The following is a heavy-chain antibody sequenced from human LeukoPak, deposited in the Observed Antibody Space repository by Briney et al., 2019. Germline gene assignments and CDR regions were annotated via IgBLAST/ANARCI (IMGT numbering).Heavy chain of an antibody. CDR3: AGTNSDYGGSSVVGWFDP. Sequence: SETLSLTCAVSGGSLTSGSYYWSWIRQPAGKGLEWIGRIYTSGSTNYNPSLKSRVTISVDTSKNQFSLKLSSVTAADTAVYYCAGTNSDYGGSSVVGWFDPWGQGTLVTVSS. CDR1: GGSLTSGSYY. CDR2: IYTSGST. V-gene: IGHV4-61*02. D-gene: IGHD4-23*01. J-gene: IGHJ5*02.